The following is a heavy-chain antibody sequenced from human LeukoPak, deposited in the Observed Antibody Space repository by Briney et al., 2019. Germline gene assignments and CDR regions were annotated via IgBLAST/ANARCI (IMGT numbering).Heavy chain of an antibody. CDR3: VPGGLAVSGIDY. CDR2: ITPDGNDK. J-gene: IGHJ4*02. Sequence: GGSLRLSCAASGFTFKNYWMSWDRQAPGKGLEWVANITPDGNDKYYVDSLKGRFTISRDNTKNSLYLQLNSLRTEDTAVYYCVPGGLAVSGIDYWGQGALVTVSS. CDR1: GFTFKNYW. V-gene: IGHV3-7*01. D-gene: IGHD6-19*01.